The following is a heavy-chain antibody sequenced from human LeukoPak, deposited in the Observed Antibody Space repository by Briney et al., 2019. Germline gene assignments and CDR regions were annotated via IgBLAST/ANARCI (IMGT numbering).Heavy chain of an antibody. J-gene: IGHJ3*02. D-gene: IGHD1-26*01. CDR1: GFTFSSYS. V-gene: IGHV3-48*01. CDR2: ISSSSSTI. CDR3: ARLYSGSYYDAFDI. Sequence: PGGSLRLSCAASGFTFSSYSMNWVRQAPGKGLEWVSYISSSSSTIYYADSLKGRFTISRDNAKNSLYLQMNSLRAEDTAVYYCARLYSGSYYDAFDIWGQGTMVTVSS.